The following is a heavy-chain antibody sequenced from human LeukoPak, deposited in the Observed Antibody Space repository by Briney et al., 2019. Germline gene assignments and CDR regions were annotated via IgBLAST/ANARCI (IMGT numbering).Heavy chain of an antibody. Sequence: PGGSLRLSCAASGFTFSSYWMSWVRQAPGKGLEWVANIKQDGSEKYYVDSVKGRFTISRDNAKNSLYLQMNSLRAEDTAVYYCARGRGLPLSVRGGSDYYYYYYMDVWGKGTTVTVSS. D-gene: IGHD3-10*01. CDR1: GFTFSSYW. J-gene: IGHJ6*03. V-gene: IGHV3-7*03. CDR3: ARGRGLPLSVRGGSDYYYYYYMDV. CDR2: IKQDGSEK.